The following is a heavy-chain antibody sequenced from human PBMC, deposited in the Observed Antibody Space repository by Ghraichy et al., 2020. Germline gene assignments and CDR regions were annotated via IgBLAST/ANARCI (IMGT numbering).Heavy chain of an antibody. CDR2: IYSGGST. Sequence: GGSLRLSCAASGFTVSSNYMSWVRQAPGKGLEWVSVIYSGGSTYYADSVKGRFTISRDNSKNTLYLQMNSLRAEDTAVYYGASRSPGKPPIDFQHWGQGTLVTVSS. V-gene: IGHV3-53*01. CDR1: GFTVSSNY. J-gene: IGHJ1*01. CDR3: ASRSPGKPPIDFQH. D-gene: IGHD5-24*01.